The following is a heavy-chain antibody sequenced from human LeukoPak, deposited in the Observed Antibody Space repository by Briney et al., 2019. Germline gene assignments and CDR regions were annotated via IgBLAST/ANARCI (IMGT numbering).Heavy chain of an antibody. V-gene: IGHV3-30*04. CDR1: GFTFRSYA. D-gene: IGHD6-19*01. CDR3: ARDRDNVAGTRGYFDY. J-gene: IGHJ4*02. Sequence: GGSLRLSCAASGFTFRSYAMHWVRQAPGKGLEWVAAISFDGSNTYYADSVKGRFTISRDNSKNTLYLQMNSLRVEDTAVYYCARDRDNVAGTRGYFDYWGQGTLVTVSS. CDR2: ISFDGSNT.